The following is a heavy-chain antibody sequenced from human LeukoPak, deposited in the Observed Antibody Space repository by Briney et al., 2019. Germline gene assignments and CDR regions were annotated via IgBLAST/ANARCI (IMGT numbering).Heavy chain of an antibody. Sequence: SETLSLTCTVSGGSISSYYWSWIRQPPGKGLEWIGYIYYSGSTNYNPSLKSRVTISVDTSKNQFSLKLSSVTAADTAVYYCASAFYCSGGSCLDYWGQGTLVTVSS. J-gene: IGHJ4*02. V-gene: IGHV4-59*01. CDR2: IYYSGST. CDR1: GGSISSYY. CDR3: ASAFYCSGGSCLDY. D-gene: IGHD2-15*01.